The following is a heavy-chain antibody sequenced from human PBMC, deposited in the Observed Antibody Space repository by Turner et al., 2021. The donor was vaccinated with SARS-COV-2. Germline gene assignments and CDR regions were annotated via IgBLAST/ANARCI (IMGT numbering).Heavy chain of an antibody. CDR3: ERDWEWFGEATEINYNGFDP. D-gene: IGHD3-10*01. V-gene: IGHV4-39*02. Sequence: QLQLQESGPGQVKRSEALSLTCPVSGRPISSSSYYWGWTRQRPGTGLGRMWSMDYNRSTYNNPTLKRRVTVTVDTAKTQFPLKLRPGTAADTAMDYCERDWEWFGEATEINYNGFDPWGQGTLVTVSS. CDR2: MDYNRST. CDR1: GRPISSSSYY. J-gene: IGHJ5*02.